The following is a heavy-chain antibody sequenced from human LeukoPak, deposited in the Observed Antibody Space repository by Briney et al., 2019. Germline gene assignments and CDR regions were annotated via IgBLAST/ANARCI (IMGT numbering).Heavy chain of an antibody. Sequence: HGESLQISCKGSGGTFSSYAISWVRQAPGQGLEWMGGIIPIFGTANYAQKFQGRVTITADESTSTAYMELSSLRSEDTAVYYCARDKVRGELDYWGQGTLVTVSS. D-gene: IGHD3-10*01. CDR1: GGTFSSYA. CDR3: ARDKVRGELDY. J-gene: IGHJ4*02. V-gene: IGHV1-69*01. CDR2: IIPIFGTA.